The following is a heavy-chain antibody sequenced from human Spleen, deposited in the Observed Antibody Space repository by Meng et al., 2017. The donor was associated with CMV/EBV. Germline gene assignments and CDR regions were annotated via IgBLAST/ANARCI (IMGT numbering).Heavy chain of an antibody. D-gene: IGHD2-2*01. CDR1: GFTFSSYD. CDR2: ISVDGRKE. Sequence: GESLKISCEGSGFTFSSYDMHWVRQTPGKGLEWVAAISVDGRKEYYADSMKGRFTIIRDNPKNTLFLQMSSLSVEDAAVYYCARSIIVLPAALFDYWGQGTLVTVSS. CDR3: ARSIIVLPAALFDY. J-gene: IGHJ4*02. V-gene: IGHV3-30*04.